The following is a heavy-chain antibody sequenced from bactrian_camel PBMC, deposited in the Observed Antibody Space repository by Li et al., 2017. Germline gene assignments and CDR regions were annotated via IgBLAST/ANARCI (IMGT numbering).Heavy chain of an antibody. CDR3: AARSWRCTGDDWARESLFTF. CDR2: VDKPGHT. D-gene: IGHD1*01. J-gene: IGHJ4*01. Sequence: DVQLVESGGGSVQIGGSLRLSCAVSGSAVRSNCMGWLRQTPENGQQGVAAVDKPGHTTYAKAVQGRFTISRDNAKNTLYLQMNSLKPEDTAMYYCAARSWRCTGDDWARESLFTFWGQGTQVTVS. CDR1: GSAVRSNC. V-gene: IGHV3S42*01.